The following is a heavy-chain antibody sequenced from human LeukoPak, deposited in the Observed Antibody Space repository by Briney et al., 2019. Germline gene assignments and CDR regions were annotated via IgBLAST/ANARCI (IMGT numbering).Heavy chain of an antibody. CDR3: ARDLNNWFDP. CDR2: IYYSGST. V-gene: IGHV4-34*01. CDR1: GGSFSGYY. Sequence: SETLSLTCAVYGGSFSGYYCSLIRQPPGKGLEWIGSIYYSGSTYYNPSLKSRVTISVDTSKNQFSLKLSSVTAADTAVYYCARDLNNWFDPWGQGTLVTVSS. J-gene: IGHJ5*02.